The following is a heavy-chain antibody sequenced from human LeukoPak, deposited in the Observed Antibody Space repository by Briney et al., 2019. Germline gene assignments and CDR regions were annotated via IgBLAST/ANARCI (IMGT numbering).Heavy chain of an antibody. J-gene: IGHJ4*02. CDR2: ISSSGSTI. CDR1: GFTFSSYE. V-gene: IGHV3-48*03. CDR3: ARFPYYGDSHDDC. Sequence: GGSLRLSCAASGFTFSSYEMNWVRQAPGKGLEWVSYISSSGSTIYYADSVKGRFTISRDNAKNSLYLQMNSPRAEDTAVYYCARFPYYGDSHDDCWGQGTLVTVSS. D-gene: IGHD4-17*01.